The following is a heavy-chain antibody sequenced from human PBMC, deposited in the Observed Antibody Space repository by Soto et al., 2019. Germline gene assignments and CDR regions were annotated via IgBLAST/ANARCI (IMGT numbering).Heavy chain of an antibody. Sequence: PGGSLRLSCAASGFTFSSYGMHWVRQAPGKGLEWVAVISYDGSNKYYADSVKGRFTISRDNSKNTLYLQMNSLRAEDTAVYYCAXDGVPAAIYYYGMDVWGQGTTVTVSS. D-gene: IGHD2-2*02. CDR2: ISYDGSNK. J-gene: IGHJ6*02. CDR3: AXDGVPAAIYYYGMDV. V-gene: IGHV3-30*18. CDR1: GFTFSSYG.